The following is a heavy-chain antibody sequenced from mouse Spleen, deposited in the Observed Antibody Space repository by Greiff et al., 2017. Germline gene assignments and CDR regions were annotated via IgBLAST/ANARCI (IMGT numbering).Heavy chain of an antibody. CDR2: INPGSGGT. D-gene: IGHD2-3*01. CDR1: GYAFTNYL. Sequence: VKLMESGAELVRPGTSVKVSCKASGYAFTNYLIEWVKQRPGQGLEWIGVINPGSGGTNYNEKFKGKATLTADKSSSTAYMQLSSLTSEDSAVYFCAREGDGYSDYWGQGTTLTVSS. CDR3: AREGDGYSDY. J-gene: IGHJ2*01. V-gene: IGHV1-54*01.